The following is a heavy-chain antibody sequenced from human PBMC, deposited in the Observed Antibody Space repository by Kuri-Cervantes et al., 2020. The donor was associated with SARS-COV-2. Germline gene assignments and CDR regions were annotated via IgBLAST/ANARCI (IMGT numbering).Heavy chain of an antibody. V-gene: IGHV1-2*02. CDR3: ARDRRGATRPDAFDI. CDR2: INPNSGGT. J-gene: IGHJ3*02. CDR1: GYIFDAYN. D-gene: IGHD3-10*01. Sequence: ASVKVSCKASGYIFDAYNIHWVRQAPGQGPEWMGWINPNSGGTKYARSFQGRVTMTRDTSTSTGYMELRSLRSDDTAVYYCARDRRGATRPDAFDIWGQGTMVTVSS.